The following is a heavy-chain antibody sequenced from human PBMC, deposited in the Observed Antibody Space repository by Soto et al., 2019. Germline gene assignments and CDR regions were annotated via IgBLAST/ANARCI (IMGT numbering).Heavy chain of an antibody. J-gene: IGHJ6*02. D-gene: IGHD2-8*02. Sequence: LSCAPSGVTFSDYYVSWIRQAPGKGLEWVSYISSSGSTIYYADSLKGRFTISRDNAKNSLYLQMNSLRAEDTAVYYCAARGGGVPGMDVWGQGTTVTVSS. V-gene: IGHV3-11*01. CDR1: GVTFSDYY. CDR3: AARGGGVPGMDV. CDR2: ISSSGSTI.